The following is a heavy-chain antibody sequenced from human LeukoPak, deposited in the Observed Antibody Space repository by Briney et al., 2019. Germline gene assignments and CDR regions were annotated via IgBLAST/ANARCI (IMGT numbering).Heavy chain of an antibody. J-gene: IGHJ4*02. CDR3: ANPYGDYKHY. CDR1: GFTFSSYA. Sequence: SGGSLRLSCAASGFTFSSYAMSWVRQAPGKGLEWVSAISGSGGSTYYADSVKGRFTISRDNSKNTLYLQMNSLRAEDTAVYYCANPYGDYKHYWGQGTLVTVSS. CDR2: ISGSGGST. D-gene: IGHD4-17*01. V-gene: IGHV3-23*01.